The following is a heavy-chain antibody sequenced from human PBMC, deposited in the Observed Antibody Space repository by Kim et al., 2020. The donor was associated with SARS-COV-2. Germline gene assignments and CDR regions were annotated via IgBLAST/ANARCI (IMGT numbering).Heavy chain of an antibody. Sequence: YNEYAVSVKSRITINPDTSKNQFSLQLNSVTPEDTAMYYCARGIAAAVDYWGQGTLVTVSS. V-gene: IGHV6-1*01. CDR2: YN. CDR3: ARGIAAAVDY. J-gene: IGHJ4*02. D-gene: IGHD6-13*01.